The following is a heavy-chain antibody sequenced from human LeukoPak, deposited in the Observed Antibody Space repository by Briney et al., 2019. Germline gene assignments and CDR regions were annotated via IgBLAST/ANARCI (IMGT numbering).Heavy chain of an antibody. CDR2: AYQTGST. D-gene: IGHD6-13*01. V-gene: IGHV4-59*12. Sequence: SETLSLTCTVSSGSLSGYYWSWIRQAPGKGLEFIGFAYQTGSTAYNPSLGSRVTMSVDTSKNQFSLKLSSVTAADTAVYYCARDLGIAAAGSAFDIWGQGTMVTVSS. CDR3: ARDLGIAAAGSAFDI. CDR1: SGSLSGYY. J-gene: IGHJ3*02.